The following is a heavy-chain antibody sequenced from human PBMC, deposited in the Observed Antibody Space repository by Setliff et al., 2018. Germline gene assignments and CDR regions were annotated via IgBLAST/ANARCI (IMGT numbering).Heavy chain of an antibody. CDR3: ARDRVVVLAGRRGFYFDY. V-gene: IGHV4-61*08. D-gene: IGHD2-15*01. J-gene: IGHJ4*02. CDR1: GASITSDAYY. Sequence: SETLSLTCIVSGASITSDAYYWSRVRQHPGKGLEWIGYIYYSGDTNYNPSLKSRVSMSLDTSKNQFSLKLSSVTAADTAVYYCARDRVVVLAGRRGFYFDYWGQGTLVTVSS. CDR2: IYYSGDT.